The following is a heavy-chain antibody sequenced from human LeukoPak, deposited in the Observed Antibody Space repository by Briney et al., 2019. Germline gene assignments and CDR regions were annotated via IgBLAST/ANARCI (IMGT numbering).Heavy chain of an antibody. CDR1: GYSFTGYY. CDR2: INPNSGGT. V-gene: IGHV1-2*02. Sequence: ASVKVSCKASGYSFTGYYIHWVRQAPGQGLEWMGWINPNSGGTKYAQNFQGRVTMTRDTSISTAYMELSRLGSDDTAVYYCTRDSIGTRADYWGQGTLVTVSS. D-gene: IGHD6-6*01. J-gene: IGHJ4*02. CDR3: TRDSIGTRADY.